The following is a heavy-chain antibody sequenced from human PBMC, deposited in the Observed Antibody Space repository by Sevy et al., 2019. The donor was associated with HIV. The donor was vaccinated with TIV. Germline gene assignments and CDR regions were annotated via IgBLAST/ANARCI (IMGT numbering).Heavy chain of an antibody. J-gene: IGHJ4*02. CDR3: ARGIPGRHPGLGY. CDR2: IYSGGST. D-gene: IGHD7-27*01. CDR1: GFTVSSNY. Sequence: GGSLRLSCAASGFTVSSNYMSWVRQAPGKGLEWVSVIYSGGSTYYADSVKGRFTISRDNSKNTLYLQMNSLRAEDTAGYYCARGIPGRHPGLGYWGQGTLVTVSS. V-gene: IGHV3-53*01.